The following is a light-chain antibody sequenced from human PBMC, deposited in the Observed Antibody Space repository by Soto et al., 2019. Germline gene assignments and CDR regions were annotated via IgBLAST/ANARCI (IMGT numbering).Light chain of an antibody. CDR2: TAS. Sequence: EIVMTQSPATLSLSPGESATLSCRASQDIGSHLAWYQQKPGQAPRLLIYTASNRATGIPARFSGSGSGTEFTLTISNLQSEDFAVYYCQQHDNWPPVTFGGGTKVESK. J-gene: IGKJ4*01. CDR1: QDIGSH. V-gene: IGKV3-15*01. CDR3: QQHDNWPPVT.